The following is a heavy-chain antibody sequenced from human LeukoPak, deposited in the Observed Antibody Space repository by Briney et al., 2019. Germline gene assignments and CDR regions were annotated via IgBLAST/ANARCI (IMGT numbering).Heavy chain of an antibody. Sequence: GGSLRLSCATSGFSVSNNYMSWVRQAPGKGLEWVSVISSAGDTYYADSVKGRFSISRDTSKNTLYLQMNSLRAEDTAVYYCARSPNIVVVPAAKGMDVWGQGTTVTVSS. J-gene: IGHJ6*02. V-gene: IGHV3-66*01. CDR2: ISSAGDT. CDR1: GFSVSNNY. CDR3: ARSPNIVVVPAAKGMDV. D-gene: IGHD2-2*01.